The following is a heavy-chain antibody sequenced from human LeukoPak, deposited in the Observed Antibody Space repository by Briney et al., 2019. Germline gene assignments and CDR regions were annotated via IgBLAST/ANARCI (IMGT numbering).Heavy chain of an antibody. Sequence: GGSLRLSCAASGFTFSNAWMSWVRQAPGKGLEWVSSISSSSSYIYYADSVKGRFTISRDNAKNSLYLQMNSLRAEDTAVYYCVRGYSYGYHVSKTYYFDYWGQGTLVTVSS. CDR1: GFTFSNAW. D-gene: IGHD5-18*01. CDR2: ISSSSSYI. V-gene: IGHV3-21*01. J-gene: IGHJ4*02. CDR3: VRGYSYGYHVSKTYYFDY.